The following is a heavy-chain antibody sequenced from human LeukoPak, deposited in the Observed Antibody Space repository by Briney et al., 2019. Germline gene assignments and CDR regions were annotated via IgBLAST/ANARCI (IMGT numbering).Heavy chain of an antibody. CDR3: AKGDVSVTREFDY. Sequence: GGSLRLSCAASGFTFSSYWMSWVRQAPGKGLEWVANIKQDGSEKYYVDSVKGRFTISRDNAKNSLYLQMNSLRAEDTAVYYCAKGDVSVTREFDYWGQGTLVTVSS. J-gene: IGHJ4*02. D-gene: IGHD7-27*01. CDR2: IKQDGSEK. CDR1: GFTFSSYW. V-gene: IGHV3-7*01.